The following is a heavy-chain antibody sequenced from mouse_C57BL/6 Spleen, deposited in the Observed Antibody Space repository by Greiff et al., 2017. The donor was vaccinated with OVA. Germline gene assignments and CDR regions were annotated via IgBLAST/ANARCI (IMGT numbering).Heavy chain of an antibody. V-gene: IGHV1-82*01. Sequence: QVQLQQSGPELVKPGASVKISCKASGYAFSSSWMNWVKQRPGKGLEWIGRIYPGDGDTNYNGKFKGKATLTADKSSSTAYMQLSSLTSEDSAVYFCARGIYYYGSSYLYYAMDYWGQGTSVTVSS. CDR3: ARGIYYYGSSYLYYAMDY. CDR1: GYAFSSSW. J-gene: IGHJ4*01. D-gene: IGHD1-1*01. CDR2: IYPGDGDT.